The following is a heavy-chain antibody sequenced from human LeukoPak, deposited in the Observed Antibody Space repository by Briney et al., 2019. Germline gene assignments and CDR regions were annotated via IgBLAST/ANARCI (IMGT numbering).Heavy chain of an antibody. CDR1: GFTFSTYG. CDR3: ARDHLANYYGSGSDANAFDI. CDR2: ISSSSSYI. Sequence: GRSLRLSCAASGFTFSTYGMHWVRQAPGKGLEWVSSISSSSSYIYYADSVKGRFTISRDNAKNSLYLQMNSLRAEDTAVYYCARDHLANYYGSGSDANAFDIWGQGTMVTVSS. D-gene: IGHD3-10*01. J-gene: IGHJ3*02. V-gene: IGHV3-21*01.